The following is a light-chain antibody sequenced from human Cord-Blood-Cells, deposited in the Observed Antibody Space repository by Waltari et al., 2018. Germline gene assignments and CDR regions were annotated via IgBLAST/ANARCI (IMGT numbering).Light chain of an antibody. CDR3: QQSYSTLT. Sequence: DIQMTQSPSSLSASVADRVTITCRASQSISSYLNWYQQKPGKAPKLLIYAASRLQSGVATWFSGSGCGAFFTLTSSIQQPEDFATYYWQQSYSTLTFGGGTKVEIK. J-gene: IGKJ4*01. V-gene: IGKV1-39*01. CDR1: QSISSY. CDR2: AAS.